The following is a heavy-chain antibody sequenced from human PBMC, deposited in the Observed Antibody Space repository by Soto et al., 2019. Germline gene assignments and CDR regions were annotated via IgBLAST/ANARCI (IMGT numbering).Heavy chain of an antibody. CDR1: GGSISSSSYY. CDR3: ARTYGRNFDY. Sequence: PSETLSLTCTVFGGSISSSSYYWGWIRQPPGKGLEWIGSIYYSGSTYYNPSLKSRVTISVDTSKNQFSLKLSSVTAADTALYYCARTYGRNFDYWGQGTLVTVSS. D-gene: IGHD3-10*01. J-gene: IGHJ4*02. V-gene: IGHV4-39*07. CDR2: IYYSGST.